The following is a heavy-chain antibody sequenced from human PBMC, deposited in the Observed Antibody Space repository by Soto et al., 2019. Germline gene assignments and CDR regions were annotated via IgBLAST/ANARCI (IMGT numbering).Heavy chain of an antibody. D-gene: IGHD2-2*01. CDR2: IYYSGST. CDR1: GGSISSGDYY. J-gene: IGHJ6*02. CDR3: XXXTTXXXXXXYXXMXX. Sequence: SETLSLTCTVSGGSISSGDYYWSWIRQPPGKGLEWIGYIYYSGSTYYNPSLKSRVTISVDTSKNQFSLKLSSVTAADTAVYYXXXXTTXXXXXXYXXMXXWGQGT. V-gene: IGHV4-30-4*01.